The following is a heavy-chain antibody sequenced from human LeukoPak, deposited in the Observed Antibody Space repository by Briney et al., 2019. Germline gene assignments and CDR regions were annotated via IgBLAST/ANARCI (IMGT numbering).Heavy chain of an antibody. Sequence: GGSLRLSCAASGFTFSDYYMSWIRQAPGKGLEWVSYISSSAATIYYADSVKGRFTISRDNAKKSLYLQMSSLRAEDTAVYYCARGPYDYVWGSYRRDYFDYWGQGTLVTVSS. V-gene: IGHV3-11*04. CDR2: ISSSAATI. CDR3: ARGPYDYVWGSYRRDYFDY. CDR1: GFTFSDYY. D-gene: IGHD3-16*02. J-gene: IGHJ4*02.